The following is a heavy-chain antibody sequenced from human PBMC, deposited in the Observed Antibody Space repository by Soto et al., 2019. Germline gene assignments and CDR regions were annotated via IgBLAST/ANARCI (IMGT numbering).Heavy chain of an antibody. CDR1: GGTFSSYA. CDR2: IIPIFGTA. CDR3: ARAITMVRGVIDYYYGMDV. Sequence: QVQLVQSGAEVKKPGSSVKVSCKASGGTFSSYAISWVRQAPGQGLEWMGGIIPIFGTANYAQKFQGRVTITADESMSTAYMELSSLRSEDTAVYYCARAITMVRGVIDYYYGMDVWGQGTTVTVSS. J-gene: IGHJ6*02. V-gene: IGHV1-69*01. D-gene: IGHD3-10*01.